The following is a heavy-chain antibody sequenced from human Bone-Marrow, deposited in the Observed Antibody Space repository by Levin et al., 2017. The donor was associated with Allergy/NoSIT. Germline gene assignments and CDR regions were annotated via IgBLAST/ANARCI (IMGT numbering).Heavy chain of an antibody. D-gene: IGHD2-2*01. CDR1: GFTFSTYW. V-gene: IGHV3-74*01. CDR3: ARDEGSIAGHDWYFGP. Sequence: GGSLRLSCAASGFTFSTYWMHWVRQAPGEGLTWVARINTDGTYTSYADSMKGRFTISRDNAKSTVYLQMNRLRVEDTAVYYCARDEGSIAGHDWYFGPWGRGTLVTVSS. J-gene: IGHJ2*01. CDR2: INTDGTYT.